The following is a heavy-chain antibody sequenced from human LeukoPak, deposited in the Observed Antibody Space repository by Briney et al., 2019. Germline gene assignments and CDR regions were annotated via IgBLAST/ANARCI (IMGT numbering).Heavy chain of an antibody. CDR2: IYTSGST. D-gene: IGHD6-25*01. Sequence: PSQTLSLTCTVSGGSISSGSYYWSWIRQPAGKGLEWIGRIYTSGSTNYNPSLKSRVTISVDTSKNQFSLKLSSVTAADTAVYYCARGGPALFDHWGQGTLVTVSS. CDR1: GGSISSGSYY. J-gene: IGHJ5*02. CDR3: ARGGPALFDH. V-gene: IGHV4-61*02.